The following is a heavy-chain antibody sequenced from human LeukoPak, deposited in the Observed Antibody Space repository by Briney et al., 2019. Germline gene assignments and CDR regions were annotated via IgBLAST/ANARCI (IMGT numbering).Heavy chain of an antibody. CDR3: ARRIRQVGTTAYYFDS. CDR2: IYHSGST. Sequence: SGTLSLTCAVSGGSISSSNWWSWVRQPPGKGLEWIGEIYHSGSTNYNPSLKSRVTISVDKSKNQFSLKLTSVTAADTAVYYCARRIRQVGTTAYYFDSWGQGTLVTVSS. J-gene: IGHJ4*02. CDR1: GGSISSSNW. D-gene: IGHD1-26*01. V-gene: IGHV4-4*02.